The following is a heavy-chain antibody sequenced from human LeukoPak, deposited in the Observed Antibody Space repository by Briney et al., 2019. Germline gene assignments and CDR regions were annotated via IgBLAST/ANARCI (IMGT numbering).Heavy chain of an antibody. J-gene: IGHJ4*02. CDR1: GFTFSSYS. CDR3: ARDQSSGGFKDTFDY. V-gene: IGHV3-21*01. D-gene: IGHD2-8*02. Sequence: RGSLRLSCAASGFTFSSYSMNWVRQAPGKGLEWVSSISSSSSYIYYADSVKGRFTISRDNAKNSLYLQMNSLRAEDTAVYYCARDQSSGGFKDTFDYWGQGTLVTVSS. CDR2: ISSSSSYI.